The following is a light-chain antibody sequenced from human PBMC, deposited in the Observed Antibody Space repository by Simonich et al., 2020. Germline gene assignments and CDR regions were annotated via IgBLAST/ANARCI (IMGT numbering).Light chain of an antibody. CDR1: SSDVGGYNY. CDR3: SSYAGSNLWV. V-gene: IGLV2-14*01. Sequence: QSALTQPASVSVSPGQSITISCTGTSSDVGGYNYVSWYQQHPGKAPKLMIYDVSKRPSGVSNRFSGSKSGNTASLTVSGRQAEDEADYYCSSYAGSNLWVFGGGTKLTVL. CDR2: DVS. J-gene: IGLJ3*02.